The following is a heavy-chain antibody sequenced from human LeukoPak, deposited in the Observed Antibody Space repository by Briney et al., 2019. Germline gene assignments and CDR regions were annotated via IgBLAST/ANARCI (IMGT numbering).Heavy chain of an antibody. Sequence: KPGGSLRLSCAASGFTFSIYSMKWVRQAPGKGLEWVSSISSSSSYIYYADSVKGRFTISRDNAKNSLYLQMNSLRAEDTAVYYCARDRGNYCGGDCYSNYWGQGTLVTVSS. V-gene: IGHV3-21*01. CDR2: ISSSSSYI. J-gene: IGHJ4*02. CDR1: GFTFSIYS. CDR3: ARDRGNYCGGDCYSNY. D-gene: IGHD2-21*01.